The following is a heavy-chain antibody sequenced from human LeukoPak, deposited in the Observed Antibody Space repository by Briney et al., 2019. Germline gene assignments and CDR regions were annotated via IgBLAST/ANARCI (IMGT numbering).Heavy chain of an antibody. J-gene: IGHJ6*03. D-gene: IGHD2-15*01. V-gene: IGHV4-4*07. CDR3: AREWYALSMDYYYYYMDV. CDR2: IYTSGST. CDR1: GGSTSSYY. Sequence: PSETLSLTCTVSGGSTSSYYWSWIRQPAAKGLEWIGRIYTSGSTNYNPSLKSRVTMSVDTSKNQFSLKLSSVTAADTAVYYCAREWYALSMDYYYYYMDVWGKGTTVTVSS.